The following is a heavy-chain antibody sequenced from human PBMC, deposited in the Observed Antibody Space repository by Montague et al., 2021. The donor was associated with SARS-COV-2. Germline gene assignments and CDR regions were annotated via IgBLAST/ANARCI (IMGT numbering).Heavy chain of an antibody. CDR1: GSWNTGPDCF. CDR2: VDYSGLT. D-gene: IGHD3-10*01. J-gene: IGHJ3*02. V-gene: IGHV4-39*07. Sequence: SETLSLTCSRPGSWNTGPDCFCTWLHPSQGEGPYGIWSVDYSGLTFYNPSLESRVTISVDTSKKQFSLKVNSVTAADTAVYYCAKDGEALAWGTLDIWGQGTMVTGSS. CDR3: AKDGEALAWGTLDI.